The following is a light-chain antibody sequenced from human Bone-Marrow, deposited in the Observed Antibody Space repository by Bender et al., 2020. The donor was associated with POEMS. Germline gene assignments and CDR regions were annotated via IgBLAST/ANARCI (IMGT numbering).Light chain of an antibody. CDR1: SSNIGAHA. V-gene: IGLV1-44*01. J-gene: IGLJ3*02. Sequence: QSVLTQPPSASGTPGQRVTISCSGGSSNIGAHAVNWYQHLPGTAPKLLIYSSHRRPSEVPDRFSGSRSGTSASLAISVLQSEDEADNYCSVWDDSLNGWVFGGGTKLTVL. CDR3: SVWDDSLNGWV. CDR2: SSH.